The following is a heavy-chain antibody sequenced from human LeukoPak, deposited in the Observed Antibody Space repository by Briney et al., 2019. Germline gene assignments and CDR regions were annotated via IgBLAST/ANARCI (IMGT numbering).Heavy chain of an antibody. CDR2: ISSNGDNT. CDR3: VRGTGY. Sequence: GGSLRLSCSVSGFTFSTYVMHWVRQAPGKGLEYVSAISSNGDNTYYADSVKGRFTISRDNSKNTVYFQMSSLRADDTAVYYWVRGTGYWGQGTLVTVSS. V-gene: IGHV3-64D*06. D-gene: IGHD3-16*01. J-gene: IGHJ4*02. CDR1: GFTFSTYV.